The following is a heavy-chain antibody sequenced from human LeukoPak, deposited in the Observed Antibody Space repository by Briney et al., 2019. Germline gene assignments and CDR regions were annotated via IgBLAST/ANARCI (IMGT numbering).Heavy chain of an antibody. D-gene: IGHD3-3*01. Sequence: GGSLRLSCAASGFTFSSYWMSWVRQAPGKGLEWVANIKQDGSEKYYEDSMKGRFTISRDNAKSSLYLQMKSLRAEDTAVYYCVRDVAYDFRNPYRYFQHWGQGTLVTVSS. CDR2: IKQDGSEK. CDR1: GFTFSSYW. J-gene: IGHJ1*01. CDR3: VRDVAYDFRNPYRYFQH. V-gene: IGHV3-7*01.